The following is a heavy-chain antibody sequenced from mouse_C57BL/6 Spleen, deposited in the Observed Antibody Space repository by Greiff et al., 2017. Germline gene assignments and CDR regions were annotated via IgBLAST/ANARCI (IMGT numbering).Heavy chain of an antibody. D-gene: IGHD2-2*01. V-gene: IGHV1-82*01. J-gene: IGHJ2*01. Sequence: VQLQQSGPELVKPGASVKISCKASGYAFSSSWMNWVKQRPGKGLEWIGRIYPGDGDTNYNGKFKGKATLTADNSSSTAYMQLSSLTSEDSAVYFCARWGYEYFDYWGQGTTLTVSS. CDR1: GYAFSSSW. CDR3: ARWGYEYFDY. CDR2: IYPGDGDT.